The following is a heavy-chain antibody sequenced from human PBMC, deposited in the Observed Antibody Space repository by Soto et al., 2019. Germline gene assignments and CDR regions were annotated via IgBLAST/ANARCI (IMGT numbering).Heavy chain of an antibody. CDR2: IIPIFGTA. Sequence: SVKVSCKASGGTFSSYAISWVRQAPGQGLEWMGGIIPIFGTANYAQKFQGRVTITADESTSTAYMELSSPRSEDTAVYYCARARGYSYGYPTLDAFDIWGQGTMVTVSS. CDR3: ARARGYSYGYPTLDAFDI. V-gene: IGHV1-69*13. D-gene: IGHD5-18*01. CDR1: GGTFSSYA. J-gene: IGHJ3*02.